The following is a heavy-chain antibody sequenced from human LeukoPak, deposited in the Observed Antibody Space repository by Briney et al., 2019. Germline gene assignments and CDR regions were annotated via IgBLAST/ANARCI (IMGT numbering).Heavy chain of an antibody. Sequence: SETLSLTCIVSGYSISSGYYWGWIRQPPGKGLEWIGNMFHSGNTYHNPSLKIRVTISVDTSKNQFSLKLSSVTAADTAVYYCARALVATIDKWGQGTLVTVSS. CDR1: GYSISSGYY. CDR3: ARALVATIDK. V-gene: IGHV4-38-2*02. J-gene: IGHJ4*02. D-gene: IGHD5-12*01. CDR2: MFHSGNT.